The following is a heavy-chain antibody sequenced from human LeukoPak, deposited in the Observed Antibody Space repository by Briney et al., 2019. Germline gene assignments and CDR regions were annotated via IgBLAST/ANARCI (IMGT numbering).Heavy chain of an antibody. CDR1: GYTFASYY. CDR3: ARDGNDGFDY. D-gene: IGHD1-1*01. CDR2: INPSGGST. V-gene: IGHV1-46*01. Sequence: SVTVSCKASGYTFASYYMHLLRQAPAQGLEWMGIINPSGGSTSYAQKFQGRVTMTRDTSTSTVYMELSSLRSEDTAVYYCARDGNDGFDYWGQGTLVTVSS. J-gene: IGHJ4*02.